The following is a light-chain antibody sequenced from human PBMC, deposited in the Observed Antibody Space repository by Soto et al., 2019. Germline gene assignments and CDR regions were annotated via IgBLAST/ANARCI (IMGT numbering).Light chain of an antibody. J-gene: IGLJ2*01. CDR3: AAWDDSLNGVV. CDR2: YDD. V-gene: IGLV1-36*01. CDR1: TSNIGNNA. Sequence: QSVLTQPPSVSEAPRQRVTISCSGSTSNIGNNAVSWYQQLPGKAPKLLIYYDDLLPSGVSDRFSGSKSGTSASLAISGLQSEDEADYSCAAWDDSLNGVVFGGGTKVTVL.